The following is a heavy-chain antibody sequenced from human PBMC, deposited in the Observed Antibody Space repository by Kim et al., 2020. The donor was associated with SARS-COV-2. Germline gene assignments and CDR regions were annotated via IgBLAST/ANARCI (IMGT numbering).Heavy chain of an antibody. CDR1: GFTFSNSP. CDR3: AKSGQPDY. CDR2: IDGRGATT. D-gene: IGHD5-12*01. V-gene: IGHV3-23*01. J-gene: IGHJ4*02. Sequence: GGSLRLSCAASGFTFSNSPMSWVRQAPGKGLEWVATIDGRGATTYYPDSVKGRFTISRDNSKNTLYLQMNNLRAEDTAVYYCAKSGQPDYWGQGTLVTVSS.